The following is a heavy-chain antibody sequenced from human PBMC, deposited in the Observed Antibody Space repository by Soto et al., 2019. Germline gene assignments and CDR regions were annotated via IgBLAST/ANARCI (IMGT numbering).Heavy chain of an antibody. CDR1: GFTFSSYS. Sequence: GGSLRLSCAASGFTFSSYSMNWVRQAPGKGLEWVSSISSSSYIYYADSVKGRFTISRDNAKNSLYLQMNSLRAEDTAVYYCARTIFGVATNYYYYGMDVWGQGTTVTVSS. D-gene: IGHD3-3*01. CDR2: ISSSSYI. J-gene: IGHJ6*02. CDR3: ARTIFGVATNYYYYGMDV. V-gene: IGHV3-21*01.